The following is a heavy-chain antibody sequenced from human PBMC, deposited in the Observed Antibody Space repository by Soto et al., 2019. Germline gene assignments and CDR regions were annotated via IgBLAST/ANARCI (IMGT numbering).Heavy chain of an antibody. D-gene: IGHD3-22*01. CDR1: GFTFSSYG. CDR2: ISYDGSNK. J-gene: IGHJ4*02. V-gene: IGHV3-30*18. Sequence: GGSLRLSCAASGFTFSSYGMHWVRQAPGKGLEWVAVISYDGSNKYYADSVKGRFTISRDNSKNTLYLQMNSLRAEDTAVYYCAKDMEVVVTQPTFDYWGQGTLVTVSS. CDR3: AKDMEVVVTQPTFDY.